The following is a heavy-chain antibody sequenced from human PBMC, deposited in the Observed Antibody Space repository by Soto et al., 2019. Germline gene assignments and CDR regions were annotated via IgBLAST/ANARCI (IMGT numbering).Heavy chain of an antibody. CDR3: AAEDIVVVPAAPGESYYYYYGMDV. D-gene: IGHD2-2*01. Sequence: SVKVSCKASGFTFTSSAMQWVRQARGQRLEWIGWIVVGSGNTNYAQKFQERVTITRDMSTSTAYMELSSLRSEDTAVYYCAAEDIVVVPAAPGESYYYYYGMDVWGQGTTVTV. V-gene: IGHV1-58*02. CDR1: GFTFTSSA. J-gene: IGHJ6*02. CDR2: IVVGSGNT.